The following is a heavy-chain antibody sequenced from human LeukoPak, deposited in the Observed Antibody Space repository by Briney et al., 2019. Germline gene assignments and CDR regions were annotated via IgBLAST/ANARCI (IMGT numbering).Heavy chain of an antibody. D-gene: IGHD3-22*01. CDR1: GASINNNF. CDR2: IYSSGSA. CDR3: ARHRDYYDT. V-gene: IGHV4-59*08. J-gene: IGHJ4*01. Sequence: SETLSLTCTVSGASINNNFWAWIRQPPGKGLEWIGYIYSSGSANYNPSLKSRVIISGDTSKNQISRNLTSVTAADTSLYFCARHRDYYDTWGHGTLVTVSS.